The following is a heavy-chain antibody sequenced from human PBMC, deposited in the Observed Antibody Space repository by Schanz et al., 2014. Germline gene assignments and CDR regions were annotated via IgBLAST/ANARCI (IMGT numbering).Heavy chain of an antibody. D-gene: IGHD4-17*01. J-gene: IGHJ4*02. CDR2: IKPDGSAK. CDR1: GFTFSRYX. CDR3: ARVLGGDEGLDQ. V-gene: IGHV3-7*01. Sequence: EVQLVGSGGGLVQPGGSLRLCCVASGFTFSRYXMTWVRTAPGKGLEWVANIKPDGSAKNYVDSVKGRFTISRDNPKNSLCLQMNSLXXXXXXLYYCARVLGGDEGLDQWGQGTLVTVSS.